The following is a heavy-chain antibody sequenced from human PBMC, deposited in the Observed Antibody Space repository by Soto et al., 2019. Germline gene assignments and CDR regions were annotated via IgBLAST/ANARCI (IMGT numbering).Heavy chain of an antibody. CDR2: ISHSGTT. CDR3: ARIREQWLPYDAFDI. CDR1: GGSLTNYY. V-gene: IGHV4-34*02. Sequence: QVQLQQWGAGLLKPSETLPLTCAVYGGSLTNYYWSWIRQAPGKGLEWIGEISHSGTTNYNPSLKSRVTISLNTSKNQFSLKLSSVTAADTAVYYCARIREQWLPYDAFDIWGQGTMVTVSS. J-gene: IGHJ3*02. D-gene: IGHD6-19*01.